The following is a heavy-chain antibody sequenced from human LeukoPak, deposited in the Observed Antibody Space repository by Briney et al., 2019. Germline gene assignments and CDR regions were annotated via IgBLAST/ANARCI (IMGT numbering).Heavy chain of an antibody. CDR2: MNPNSGHT. CDR3: VRVQSGSYARYGMDV. D-gene: IGHD1-26*01. CDR1: GYTLTNYG. J-gene: IGHJ6*02. V-gene: IGHV1-8*01. Sequence: ASVKVSCKASGYTLTNYGINWVRQATGQGLEWMGWMNPNSGHTGYTQKFQGRVTMTRDTSISTAYMELSSLKSEDTAVYYCVRVQSGSYARYGMDVWGQGTTVTVSS.